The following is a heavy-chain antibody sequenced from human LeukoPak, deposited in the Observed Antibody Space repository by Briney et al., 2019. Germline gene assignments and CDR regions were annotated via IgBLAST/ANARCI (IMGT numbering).Heavy chain of an antibody. D-gene: IGHD1-26*01. CDR2: ISASGHAT. CDR3: AKWPEGATPKFHH. V-gene: IGHV3-23*01. Sequence: GGSLRLSCAASGFTFSSYAMSWVRQAPGKGLEAPGKGLEWVSTISASGHATYYPDSVRGRFTISRDNSKSTLHLQMDSLRAEDSALYYRAKWPEGATPKFHHWGQGTLVTVSS. J-gene: IGHJ4*02. CDR1: GFTFSSYA.